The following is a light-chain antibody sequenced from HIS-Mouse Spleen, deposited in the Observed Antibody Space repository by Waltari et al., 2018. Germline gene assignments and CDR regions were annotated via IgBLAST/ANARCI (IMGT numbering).Light chain of an antibody. CDR1: SSAFGSSNL. Sequence: QSALTQPASVSGSPGQSIPLPCPGTSSAFGSSNLVSWYQQHPGKATKLMIYEGSKRPSGVSNRFSGSKSGNTASLTISGLHAEDEADYYCCSYAGSSTWVFGGGTKLTVL. V-gene: IGLV2-23*01. CDR2: EGS. CDR3: CSYAGSSTWV. J-gene: IGLJ3*02.